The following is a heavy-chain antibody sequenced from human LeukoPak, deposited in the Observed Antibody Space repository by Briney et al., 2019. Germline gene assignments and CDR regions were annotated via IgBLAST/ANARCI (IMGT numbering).Heavy chain of an antibody. CDR3: AREGELSPLDY. Sequence: GGSLRLSCAASGFTFSSYWMHWVRHAPGKGLVWVSRINSDGSSTSYADSVKGRFTISRDNAKNTLYLQMNSLRAEDTAVYYCAREGELSPLDYWGQGTLVTVSS. D-gene: IGHD1-26*01. CDR1: GFTFSSYW. V-gene: IGHV3-74*01. J-gene: IGHJ4*02. CDR2: INSDGSST.